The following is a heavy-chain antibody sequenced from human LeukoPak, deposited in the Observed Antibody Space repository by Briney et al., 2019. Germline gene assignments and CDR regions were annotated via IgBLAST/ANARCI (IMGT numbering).Heavy chain of an antibody. CDR1: GGSISSYY. CDR3: ARDPGDYRWFDY. Sequence: SETLSLTCTVSGGSISSYYWGWIRQPPGKGLEWIGSIYYSGSTYYNPSLKSRVTISVDTSKNQFSLKLSSVTAADTAVYYCARDPGDYRWFDYWGQGTLVTVSS. D-gene: IGHD2-8*02. CDR2: IYYSGST. V-gene: IGHV4-39*07. J-gene: IGHJ4*02.